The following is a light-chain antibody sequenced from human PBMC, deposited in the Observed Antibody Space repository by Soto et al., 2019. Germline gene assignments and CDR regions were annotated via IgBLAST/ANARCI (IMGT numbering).Light chain of an antibody. Sequence: DIQMTQAPSSVSASVGDRVTITCRASQDINNRVVWFQQRPGRAPKYLIQAASILQSGFPSRFSATGSGTDFTLTIDSLQPEDFATYYCLQVKNFPRTFGQGTKLEIK. V-gene: IGKV1-12*01. CDR2: AAS. CDR3: LQVKNFPRT. J-gene: IGKJ1*01. CDR1: QDINNR.